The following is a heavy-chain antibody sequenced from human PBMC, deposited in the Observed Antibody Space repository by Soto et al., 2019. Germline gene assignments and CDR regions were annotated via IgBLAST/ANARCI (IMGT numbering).Heavy chain of an antibody. Sequence: SETLSLTCTVSGASISRYYWSWIRQSPGKGLEWIGYLYNTGSTIYNPSLKSRVTISVDTSKNQFSLKMNSVTAADTAVYYCARSGYSYGPNPLLYWGQGTLVTVSS. D-gene: IGHD5-18*01. CDR2: LYNTGST. CDR3: ARSGYSYGPNPLLY. J-gene: IGHJ4*02. CDR1: GASISRYY. V-gene: IGHV4-59*01.